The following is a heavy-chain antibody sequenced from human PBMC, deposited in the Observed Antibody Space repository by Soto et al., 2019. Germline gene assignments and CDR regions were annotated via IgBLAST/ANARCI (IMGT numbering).Heavy chain of an antibody. V-gene: IGHV1-46*01. CDR3: ARDGDLSGSHFWFDP. J-gene: IGHJ5*02. CDR1: GYTFTSYY. Sequence: ASVKVSCKASGYTFTSYYMHWVRQAPGQGLEWMGLINPSTGSTSYAQKFQGRVTMTRDTSTRTVYMDLSSLRSEDTAVYYCARDGDLSGSHFWFDPWGQGTLVTVSS. D-gene: IGHD1-26*01. CDR2: INPSTGST.